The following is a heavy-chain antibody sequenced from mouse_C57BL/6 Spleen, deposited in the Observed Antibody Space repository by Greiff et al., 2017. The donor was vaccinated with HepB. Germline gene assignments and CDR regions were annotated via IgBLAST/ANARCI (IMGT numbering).Heavy chain of an antibody. J-gene: IGHJ1*03. CDR1: GFTFSDYY. CDR2: INYDGSST. D-gene: IGHD2-4*01. CDR3: ARDWGDYDGGYFDV. V-gene: IGHV5-16*01. Sequence: EVKLMESEGGLVQPGSSMKLSCTASGFTFSDYYMAWVRQVPEKGLEWVANINYDGSSTYYLDSLKSRFIISRDNAKNILYLQMSSLKSEDTATYYCARDWGDYDGGYFDVWGTGTTVTVSS.